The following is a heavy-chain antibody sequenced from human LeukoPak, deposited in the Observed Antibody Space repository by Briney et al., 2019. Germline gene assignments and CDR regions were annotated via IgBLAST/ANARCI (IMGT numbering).Heavy chain of an antibody. CDR3: ARDYDSSGYYGPYFDY. CDR2: ISSSGSTI. D-gene: IGHD3-22*01. Sequence: GGSPRLSCAASGFTFSSYEINWVRQAPGKGLEWVSYISSSGSTIYYADSVKGRFTISRDNAKNSLYLQMNSLRAEDTAVYYCARDYDSSGYYGPYFDYWGQGTLVTVSS. J-gene: IGHJ4*02. CDR1: GFTFSSYE. V-gene: IGHV3-48*03.